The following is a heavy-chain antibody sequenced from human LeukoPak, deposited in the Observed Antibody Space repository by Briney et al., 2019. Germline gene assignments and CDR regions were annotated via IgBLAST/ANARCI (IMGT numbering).Heavy chain of an antibody. CDR3: ARARRYCSTTSCYEKANSSGQHYDY. D-gene: IGHD2-2*01. Sequence: GGSLRLSCVVSGFTFSSYWMSWVRQAPGKGLEWVANIRQDESEKYYVDSVKGRFTISRDNAKNSLYLQMNSLRAEDTAVYYCARARRYCSTTSCYEKANSSGQHYDYWGQGTLVTVSS. CDR2: IRQDESEK. V-gene: IGHV3-7*01. J-gene: IGHJ4*02. CDR1: GFTFSSYW.